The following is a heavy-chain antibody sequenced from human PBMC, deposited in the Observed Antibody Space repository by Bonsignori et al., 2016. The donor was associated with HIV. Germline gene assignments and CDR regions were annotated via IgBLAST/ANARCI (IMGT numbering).Heavy chain of an antibody. D-gene: IGHD2-15*01. Sequence: GESLKISCAASGFIFNDFGMHWVRQAPGKGLEWVAFIRYDGSDKYYADSVKGRFTISRDDSKNTLYLQMNSLRPEDTAAYYCARDVSAYIVMVVPAVSYWGQGTLVTVSS. CDR1: GFIFNDFG. V-gene: IGHV3-30*02. CDR3: ARDVSAYIVMVVPAVSY. J-gene: IGHJ4*02. CDR2: IRYDGSDK.